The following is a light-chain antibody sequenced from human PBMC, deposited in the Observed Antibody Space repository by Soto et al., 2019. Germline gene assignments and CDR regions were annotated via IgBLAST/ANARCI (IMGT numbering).Light chain of an antibody. V-gene: IGLV2-14*03. Sequence: QSALTQPASVSGSPGQSVTISCTATTRDVGGYNYLSWYQQHPGKAPKLILYDGSSRPSGVSNRFSGSKSGNTASLIISGLQPEDEADYHCSSYTITTVVFGGGTKLTVL. J-gene: IGLJ2*01. CDR2: DGS. CDR1: TRDVGGYNY. CDR3: SSYTITTVV.